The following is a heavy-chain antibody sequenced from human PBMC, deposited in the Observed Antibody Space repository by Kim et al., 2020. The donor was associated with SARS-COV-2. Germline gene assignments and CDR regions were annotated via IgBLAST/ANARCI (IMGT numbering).Heavy chain of an antibody. D-gene: IGHD6-19*01. V-gene: IGHV1-69*13. CDR1: GGTFSSYA. CDR3: ARVLAVAGTMDY. Sequence: SVKVSCKASGGTFSSYAINWVRQAPGQGLEWMGGIIPIFGTANYAQKFQGRVTISADESTSTAYMELSSLRSEDTAVYYCARVLAVAGTMDYWGQGTLVTVSS. J-gene: IGHJ4*02. CDR2: IIPIFGTA.